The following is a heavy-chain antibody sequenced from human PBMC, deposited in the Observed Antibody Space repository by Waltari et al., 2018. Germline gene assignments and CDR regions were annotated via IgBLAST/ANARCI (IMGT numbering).Heavy chain of an antibody. CDR1: GGSISSHY. V-gene: IGHV4-59*11. Sequence: QVQLQESGPGLVKPSETLSLTCTVSGGSISSHYWSWIRQPPGKGLEWIGYIYYSGSTNYNPSIKSRVTISVDTSKNQFSLKLSSVTAADTAVYYCASGLGSSHGYYYYYYGMDVWGQGTTVTVSS. CDR3: ASGLGSSHGYYYYYYGMDV. CDR2: IYYSGST. D-gene: IGHD6-13*01. J-gene: IGHJ6*02.